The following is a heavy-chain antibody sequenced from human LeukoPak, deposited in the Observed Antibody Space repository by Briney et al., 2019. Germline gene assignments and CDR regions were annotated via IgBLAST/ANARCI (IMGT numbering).Heavy chain of an antibody. V-gene: IGHV1-18*01. J-gene: IGHJ5*02. CDR1: GYTFTSYG. D-gene: IGHD4-11*01. CDR3: AGSRLQSLTRWFDP. Sequence: ASVKVSCKASGYTFTSYGISWVRQAPGQGLEWMGWISAYNGNTNYAQKLQGRVTMTTDTSTSTAYMELRSLRSDDTAVYYCAGSRLQSLTRWFDPWGQGTLVTVSS. CDR2: ISAYNGNT.